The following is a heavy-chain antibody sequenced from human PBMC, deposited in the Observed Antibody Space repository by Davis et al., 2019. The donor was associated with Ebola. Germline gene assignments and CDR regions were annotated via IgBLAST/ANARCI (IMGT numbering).Heavy chain of an antibody. D-gene: IGHD2-8*02. J-gene: IGHJ6*02. Sequence: GESLKISCVASGFTFSGYAMHWVRQAPGKGLEWVAVISYDGSNKYYADSVKGRFTISRDSSQNTLSLQMNSLRAEDTAVYYCAEIYWVRYGMDVWGQGTTVTVSS. CDR2: ISYDGSNK. CDR3: AEIYWVRYGMDV. CDR1: GFTFSGYA. V-gene: IGHV3-30*04.